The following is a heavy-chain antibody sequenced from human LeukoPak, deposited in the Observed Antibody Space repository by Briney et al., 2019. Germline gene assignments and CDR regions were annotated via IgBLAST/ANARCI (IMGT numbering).Heavy chain of an antibody. CDR2: IWYDGSNK. D-gene: IGHD5-24*01. J-gene: IGHJ4*02. CDR3: AKGRWVQPAGYLDF. CDR1: GFTFSDSG. Sequence: PGGSLRLSCAASGFTFSDSGMYWVRQSPGKGLEWVALIWYDGSNKYYADSVKGRFTISRDNSKNTLYLQMNSLRAEDTAVYYCAKGRWVQPAGYLDFSGRGTLVTVSA. V-gene: IGHV3-33*06.